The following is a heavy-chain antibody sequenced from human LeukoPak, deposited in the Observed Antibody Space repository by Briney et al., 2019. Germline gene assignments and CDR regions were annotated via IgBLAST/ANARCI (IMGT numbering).Heavy chain of an antibody. CDR3: ARSSMKRITIFGVVTPSYNWFDP. CDR1: GYTFTSYD. Sequence: GASVKVSCKASGYTFTSYDINWVRQATGQGLEWMGWMNPNSGNTGYAQKFQGRVTVTRNTSISTAYMELSSLRSEDTAVYYCARSSMKRITIFGVVTPSYNWFDPWGQGTLVTVSS. J-gene: IGHJ5*02. V-gene: IGHV1-8*01. D-gene: IGHD3-3*01. CDR2: MNPNSGNT.